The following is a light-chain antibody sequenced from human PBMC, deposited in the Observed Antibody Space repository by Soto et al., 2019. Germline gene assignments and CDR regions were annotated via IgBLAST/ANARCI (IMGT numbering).Light chain of an antibody. CDR1: STDVGGYNY. CDR3: SSYTTSSSYV. Sequence: QSVLAQPSSVSGSPGQSITISCTGTSTDVGGYNYVSWYQHHSGKAPKLLIYEVTNRPSGISDRFSGSKSVNTASLTISGLQAEDESDYYCSSYTTSSSYVFGAGTKVTVL. J-gene: IGLJ1*01. V-gene: IGLV2-14*01. CDR2: EVT.